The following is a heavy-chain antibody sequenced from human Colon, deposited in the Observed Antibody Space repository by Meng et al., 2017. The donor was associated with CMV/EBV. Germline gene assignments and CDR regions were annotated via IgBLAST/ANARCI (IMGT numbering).Heavy chain of an antibody. CDR2: TRYHGRET. D-gene: IGHD1-14*01. Sequence: GGSLRLSCITSGFSFSSHGMHWVRQAPGKGLEWVACTRYHGRETYYADSVTGRFTISRDKSKSTVYLQMNSLRPEDTAVYYCAKDLIEPEVWGQGTMVTVSS. CDR1: GFSFSSHG. CDR3: AKDLIEPEV. J-gene: IGHJ3*01. V-gene: IGHV3-30*02.